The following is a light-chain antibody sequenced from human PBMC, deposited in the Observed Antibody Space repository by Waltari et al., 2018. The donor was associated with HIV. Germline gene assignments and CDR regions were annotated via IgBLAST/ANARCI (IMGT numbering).Light chain of an antibody. J-gene: IGLJ3*02. CDR2: NSD. CDR3: ATWDDSLNGRV. V-gene: IGLV1-44*01. CDR1: SSNIGSNT. Sequence: QSVLTQPPSASGTPGQRVTISCSGSSSNIGSNTVNWYQQFPRTAPKHLMDNSDQWPSGVPARFSGSKSGTAASLAISGLQSEDEADDYCATWDDSLNGRVFGGGTKLTVL.